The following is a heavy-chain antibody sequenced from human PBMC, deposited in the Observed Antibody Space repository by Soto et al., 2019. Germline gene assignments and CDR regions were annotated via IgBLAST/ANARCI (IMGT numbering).Heavy chain of an antibody. V-gene: IGHV1-46*01. D-gene: IGHD1-7*01. CDR3: ARGYGHGNYNNILDV. J-gene: IGHJ6*02. Sequence: ASVKVSCKASGYTFTSNHLHWVRQAPGHGLEWMGLINPSGGYTDYAQKFQGRVTMTRDTSTSTVYMEVSSLRSEDTAVYYCARGYGHGNYNNILDVWGQGTTVTVS. CDR1: GYTFTSNH. CDR2: INPSGGYT.